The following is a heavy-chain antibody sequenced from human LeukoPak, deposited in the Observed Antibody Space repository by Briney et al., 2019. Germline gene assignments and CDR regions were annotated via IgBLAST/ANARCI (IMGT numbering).Heavy chain of an antibody. CDR2: INPGGGST. CDR3: ARGIDSSGWYIATYGY. CDR1: GYTFTSYY. J-gene: IGHJ4*02. V-gene: IGHV1-46*01. Sequence: ASVKVSCKASGYTFTSYYMHWVRQAPGQGLEWMGIINPGGGSTSYAQKFQGRVTMTRDTSTSTVYMELSSLRSEDTAVYYCARGIDSSGWYIATYGYWGQGTLVTVSS. D-gene: IGHD6-19*01.